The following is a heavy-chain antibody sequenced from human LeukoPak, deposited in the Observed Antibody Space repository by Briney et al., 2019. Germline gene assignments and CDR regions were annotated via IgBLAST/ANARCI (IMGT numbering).Heavy chain of an antibody. CDR3: ARQKRRTSWYNSYYYGMDV. CDR2: IYYSGST. CDR1: GGSISSSSYY. Sequence: SETLSLTCTVSGGSISSSSYYWGWIRQPPGKGLEWIGSIYYSGSTYYNPSLKSRVTISVDTSKNQFSLKLSSVTAADTAAYYCARQKRRTSWYNSYYYGMDVWGQGTTVTVSS. V-gene: IGHV4-39*01. J-gene: IGHJ6*02. D-gene: IGHD6-13*01.